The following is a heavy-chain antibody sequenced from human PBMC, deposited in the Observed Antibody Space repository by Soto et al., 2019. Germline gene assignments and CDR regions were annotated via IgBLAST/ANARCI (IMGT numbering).Heavy chain of an antibody. D-gene: IGHD6-6*01. CDR3: ARVPSP. Sequence: QLQLQESGSGLVKPSQTLSLTCAGSGGSISSGGYSWSWIRQPPGKGLEWIGYIYHSGSTNYNPSLMSRATISVGRSNNQFSLKLSSVTAADTSVYGCARVPSPGGQGTMVTVSS. V-gene: IGHV4-30-2*01. CDR1: GGSISSGGYS. CDR2: IYHSGST. J-gene: IGHJ4*02.